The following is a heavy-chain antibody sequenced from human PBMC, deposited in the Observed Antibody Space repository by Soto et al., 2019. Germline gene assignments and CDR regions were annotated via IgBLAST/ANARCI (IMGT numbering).Heavy chain of an antibody. J-gene: IGHJ4*02. D-gene: IGHD2-8*02. Sequence: QITLKESGPTLVKPTQTLTLTCTFSGFSLTTSGVGVGWIRQPPGEALEWLALIYWDDDKRYSPSLKNRLTIAKDTSKNQVVLTMTNMDPVDTATYFCAHRLYGTGQAWVFGYFDYWGQGNLVTVSS. V-gene: IGHV2-5*02. CDR3: AHRLYGTGQAWVFGYFDY. CDR2: IYWDDDK. CDR1: GFSLTTSGVG.